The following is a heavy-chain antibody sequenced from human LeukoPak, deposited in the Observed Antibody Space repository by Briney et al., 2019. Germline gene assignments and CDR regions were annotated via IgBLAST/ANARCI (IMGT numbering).Heavy chain of an antibody. D-gene: IGHD6-13*01. V-gene: IGHV1-2*02. CDR3: ARAIAAAGTLFYYYMDV. CDR2: INPNSGGT. J-gene: IGHJ6*03. CDR1: GYTFTGYY. Sequence: GASVKVSCKASGYTFTGYYMHWVRQAPGQGLEWMGWINPNSGGTNYAQKFQGRVTMTRDTSISTAYMELSRLRSDDTAVYYCARAIAAAGTLFYYYMDVWGKGTTVTVSS.